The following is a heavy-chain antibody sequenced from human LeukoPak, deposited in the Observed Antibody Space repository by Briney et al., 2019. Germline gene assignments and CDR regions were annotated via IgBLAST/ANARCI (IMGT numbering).Heavy chain of an antibody. Sequence: ASVKVSCKASGYTFTGYYMHWVRQAPGQGLEWMGRIIPILGIANYAQKFQGRVTITADKSTSTAYMELSSLRSEDTAVYYCAREYYDYVWGSYRDAFDIWGQGTMVTVSS. D-gene: IGHD3-16*02. CDR3: AREYYDYVWGSYRDAFDI. CDR2: IIPILGIA. V-gene: IGHV1-69*04. J-gene: IGHJ3*02. CDR1: GYTFTGYY.